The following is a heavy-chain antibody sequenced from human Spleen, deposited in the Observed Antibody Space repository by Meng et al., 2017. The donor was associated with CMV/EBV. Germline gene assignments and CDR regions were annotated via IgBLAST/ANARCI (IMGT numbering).Heavy chain of an antibody. CDR3: AREGYSYGYAFDF. V-gene: IGHV3-30*04. D-gene: IGHD5-18*01. CDR1: GFTFSTYA. CDR2: ISYDGTNK. Sequence: CAASGFTFSTYAIHWFRQAPGKGLEWVALISYDGTNKYYADSVKGRFTISRDNAKNTLYLQMNSLRAEDTAVYSCAREGYSYGYAFDFWGQGTLVTVSS. J-gene: IGHJ4*02.